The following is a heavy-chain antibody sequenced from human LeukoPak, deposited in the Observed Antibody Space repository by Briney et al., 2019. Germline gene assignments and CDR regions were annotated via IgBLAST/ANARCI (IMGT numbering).Heavy chain of an antibody. CDR1: GGSISSHY. CDR2: INHSGST. V-gene: IGHV4-59*11. J-gene: IGHJ4*02. CDR3: ARARKSAYYFDY. Sequence: PSETLSLTCTVSGGSISSHYWSWIRQPPGKGLEWIGEINHSGSTNYNPSLKSRVTISVDTSKNQFSLKLSSVTAADTAVYYCARARKSAYYFDYWGQGTLVTVSS.